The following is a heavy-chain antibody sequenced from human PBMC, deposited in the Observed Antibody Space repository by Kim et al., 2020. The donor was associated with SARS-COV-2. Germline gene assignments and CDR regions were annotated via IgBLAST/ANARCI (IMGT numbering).Heavy chain of an antibody. D-gene: IGHD4-17*01. V-gene: IGHV3-53*01. CDR2: GST. J-gene: IGHJ4*02. Sequence: GSTYYADSVKGRFTISRDNSKNTLYLQMNSLRAEDTAVYYCARHYGGIDYWGQGTLVTVSS. CDR3: ARHYGGIDY.